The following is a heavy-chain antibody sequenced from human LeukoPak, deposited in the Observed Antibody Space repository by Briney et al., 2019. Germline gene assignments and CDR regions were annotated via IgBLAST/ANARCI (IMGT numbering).Heavy chain of an antibody. Sequence: GGSLRLSCAASAFTFSSYGMHWVRQAPGKGREWVAVISYDGSNKDYADSVKGRFTISRDNSKNTLYLQMNSLRVEDTALYYCAKGNIVVVSAAPFDYWGQGTLVTVSS. CDR3: AKGNIVVVSAAPFDY. V-gene: IGHV3-30*18. CDR2: ISYDGSNK. CDR1: AFTFSSYG. J-gene: IGHJ4*02. D-gene: IGHD2-2*01.